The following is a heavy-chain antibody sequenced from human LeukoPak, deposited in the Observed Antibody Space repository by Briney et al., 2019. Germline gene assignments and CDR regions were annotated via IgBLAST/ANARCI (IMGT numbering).Heavy chain of an antibody. D-gene: IGHD2-21*01. CDR2: ISDSGYYT. V-gene: IGHV3-23*01. CDR3: TKAGLRGDDSHAILSDY. J-gene: IGHJ4*02. Sequence: GSSLRLSCAASRFTFSSYAMSWVRQAPGKGLEWVSTISDSGYYTYYADSVKGRFTISRDNSKNTLHLQMNSLRGEDTAVYYCTKAGLRGDDSHAILSDYWGQGTLVTVSS. CDR1: RFTFSSYA.